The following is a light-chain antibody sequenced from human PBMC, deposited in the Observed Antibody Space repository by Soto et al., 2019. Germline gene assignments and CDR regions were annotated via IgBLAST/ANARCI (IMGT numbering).Light chain of an antibody. J-gene: IGKJ4*01. V-gene: IGKV3-20*01. CDR2: GSS. Sequence: IGWTQSPGTLSLSTRERAPLXCRASQSVSNNYLAWYQHIPGQAPTLLIYGSSTSATGIPDRFSGSGSGTDFTLTLSRLQPEHFALYYCQQYGSSPLTISVVTKVDI. CDR1: QSVSNNY. CDR3: QQYGSSPLT.